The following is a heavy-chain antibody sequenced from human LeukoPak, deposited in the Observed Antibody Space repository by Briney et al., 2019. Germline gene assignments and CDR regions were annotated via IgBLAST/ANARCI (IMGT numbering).Heavy chain of an antibody. V-gene: IGHV3-7*01. Sequence: PGGSLRLSCTASGFTFSTYWMSWVRQAPGKGLEWVANTREDGSEKYYVDSVKGRFTISRDNAKNSLYLQMNSLRAEDTAVYYCARGLAGHYHGSGSSFDYWGQGTLVTVSS. D-gene: IGHD3-10*01. CDR1: GFTFSTYW. CDR2: TREDGSEK. CDR3: ARGLAGHYHGSGSSFDY. J-gene: IGHJ4*02.